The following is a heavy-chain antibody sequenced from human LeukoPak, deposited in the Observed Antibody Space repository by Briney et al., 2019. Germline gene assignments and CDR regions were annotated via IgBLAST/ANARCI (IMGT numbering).Heavy chain of an antibody. CDR2: INPSGGRT. V-gene: IGHV1-46*01. CDR1: GSTFTSYY. D-gene: IGHD3-10*01. Sequence: ASVKVSCKASGSTFTSYYMHWLRQAPGQGLEWMGVINPSGGRTSYAQKFQGRVTMTRDTSTNTVYIEQSSLRSEDTAVDYCARSASIVRGVILSDYWGQGTLVTVSS. CDR3: ARSASIVRGVILSDY. J-gene: IGHJ4*02.